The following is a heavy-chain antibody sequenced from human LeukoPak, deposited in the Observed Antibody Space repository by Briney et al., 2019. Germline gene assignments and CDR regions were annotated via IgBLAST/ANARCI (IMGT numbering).Heavy chain of an antibody. V-gene: IGHV4-34*01. CDR2: INHSGST. J-gene: IGHJ4*02. CDR1: GGSFSGYY. D-gene: IGHD4-17*01. CDR3: ARGKTTVLNV. Sequence: PSETLSLTCAVYGGSFSGYYWSWIRQPPGKGLEWIGEINHSGSTNYNPSLKSRVTISVDTSKNQFSLKLSSVTAADTAVYYCARGKTTVLNVWGQGTLVTVSS.